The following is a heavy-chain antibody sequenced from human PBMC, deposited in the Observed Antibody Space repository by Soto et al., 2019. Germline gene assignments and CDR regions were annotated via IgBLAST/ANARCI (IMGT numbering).Heavy chain of an antibody. V-gene: IGHV1-69*01. CDR3: ARGENIVVVPAAHGGLDY. Sequence: QVQLVQSGAEVKKPGSSVKVSCKASGGTFSSYAISWVRQAPGQGLEWMGGIIPIFGTANYAQKFQGRVTITADESTSTAYMELSRLRSEDTAVYYCARGENIVVVPAAHGGLDYWGQGTLVTVSS. D-gene: IGHD2-2*01. CDR1: GGTFSSYA. CDR2: IIPIFGTA. J-gene: IGHJ4*02.